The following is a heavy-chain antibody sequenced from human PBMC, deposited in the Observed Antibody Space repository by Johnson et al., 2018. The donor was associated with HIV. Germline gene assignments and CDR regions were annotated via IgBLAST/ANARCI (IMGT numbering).Heavy chain of an antibody. CDR1: GFTFSSYG. J-gene: IGHJ3*02. Sequence: QVQLVESGGGLVQPGGSLRLSCAASGFTFSSYGMHWVRQAPGKGLEWVAFIRYDGSNKYYADSVKGRFTISRDNSKNTLYLQMNSLRAEEPAVYYCAGKEAIDEAFDIWGQGTMVTVSS. D-gene: IGHD2-2*01. CDR2: IRYDGSNK. V-gene: IGHV3-30*02. CDR3: AGKEAIDEAFDI.